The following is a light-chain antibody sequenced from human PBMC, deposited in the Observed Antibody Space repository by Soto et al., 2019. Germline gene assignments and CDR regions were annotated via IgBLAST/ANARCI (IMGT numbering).Light chain of an antibody. V-gene: IGLV2-14*01. CDR1: SSDISAYNS. CDR2: EVS. J-gene: IGLJ2*01. CDR3: SSYTPTSNLV. Sequence: QYVLTQPASVSGSPGQSITISCIGTSSDISAYNSVSWYQQHQGKAPKLMIYEVSSRPSGVSNRFSGSKSGNTASLTIFGLQTEDEAAYYCSSYTPTSNLVFGGGTKLTVL.